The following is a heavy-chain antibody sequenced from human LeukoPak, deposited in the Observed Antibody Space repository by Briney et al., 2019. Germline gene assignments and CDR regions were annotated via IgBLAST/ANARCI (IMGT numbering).Heavy chain of an antibody. CDR1: GYTFTSYG. D-gene: IGHD3-10*01. CDR3: ARDLPSLGFAWITHPQFDP. V-gene: IGHV1-18*01. CDR2: ISAYNGNT. J-gene: IGHJ5*02. Sequence: GASVKVSCKASGYTFTSYGISWVRQAPGQGLEWMGWISAYNGNTNYAQKLQGRVTMTTDTSTSTAYMELRSLRSDDTAVYYCARDLPSLGFAWITHPQFDPWGQGTLVTVSS.